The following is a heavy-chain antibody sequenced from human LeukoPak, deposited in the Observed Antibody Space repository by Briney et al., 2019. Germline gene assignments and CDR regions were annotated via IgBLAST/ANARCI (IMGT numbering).Heavy chain of an antibody. J-gene: IGHJ4*02. CDR2: ASSDGNK. CDR3: ARERGIRALYFDT. CDR1: GFTFISYT. Sequence: GGSLRLSCAVSGFTFISYTMHWVRQAPGKGLEWVALASSDGNKYFADSVQGRFTISRDNSRNTVYLQLASLRPDDTAVYYCARERGIRALYFDTWGQGTLVTVSS. V-gene: IGHV3-30*04. D-gene: IGHD3-16*01.